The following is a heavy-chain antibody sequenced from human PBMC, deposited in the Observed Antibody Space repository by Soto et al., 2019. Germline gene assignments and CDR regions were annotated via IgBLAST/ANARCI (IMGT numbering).Heavy chain of an antibody. J-gene: IGHJ4*02. Sequence: GASVKVSCKASGYTFTSYQIHWVRQAPGQGLEWMGNIFPTGGSAVYAQKFEGRVTMTRDTSTSTVYMYLTSLRSEDTAVYYCARDGDYGDYYFDYWGQGTLVTVSS. CDR1: GYTFTSYQ. CDR3: ARDGDYGDYYFDY. CDR2: IFPTGGSA. D-gene: IGHD4-17*01. V-gene: IGHV1-46*01.